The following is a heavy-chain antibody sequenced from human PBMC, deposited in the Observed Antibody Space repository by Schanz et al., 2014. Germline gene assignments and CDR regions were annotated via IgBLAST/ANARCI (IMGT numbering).Heavy chain of an antibody. CDR2: ISPYNGNT. CDR3: ARGYGDSPTDF. V-gene: IGHV1-18*01. Sequence: QVQLVQSGDEVKKPGASVKVSCKTSGYTFSDYGITWVRQAPGQGLEWMGWISPYNGNTNYAPKVQGRLTMTTDTSTSTAYMELRSLRSDDTAVYYCARGYGDSPTDFWGQGTMVTVSS. CDR1: GYTFSDYG. D-gene: IGHD4-17*01. J-gene: IGHJ3*01.